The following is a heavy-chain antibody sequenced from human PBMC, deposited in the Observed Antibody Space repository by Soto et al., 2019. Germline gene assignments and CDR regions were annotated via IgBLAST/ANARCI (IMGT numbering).Heavy chain of an antibody. D-gene: IGHD2-8*01. J-gene: IGHJ5*02. CDR2: IYYSGST. V-gene: IGHV4-31*03. CDR3: ARAEVYRATFWFDP. Sequence: SETLSLTCTVSGGSISSGGYYWSWIRQHPGKGLEWIGYIYYSGSTYYNTSLKSRVTISVDTSKNQFSLKLSSVTAADTAVYYCARAEVYRATFWFDPWGQGTLVTVSS. CDR1: GGSISSGGYY.